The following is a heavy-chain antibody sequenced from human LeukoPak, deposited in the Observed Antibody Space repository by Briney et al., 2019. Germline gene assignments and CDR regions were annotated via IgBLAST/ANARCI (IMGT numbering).Heavy chain of an antibody. Sequence: PGGSLRLSCAASGFTFSSDAMSWVRQAPGKGLEWVAAISGSGGASFYAGSVKGRLTISRDNSKNILYLQLNSPRPEDTAVYYCAKISPYSSGRLGPVDYWGQGPLVTVSS. V-gene: IGHV3-23*01. CDR1: GFTFSSDA. CDR3: AKISPYSSGRLGPVDY. CDR2: ISGSGGAS. J-gene: IGHJ4*02. D-gene: IGHD6-19*01.